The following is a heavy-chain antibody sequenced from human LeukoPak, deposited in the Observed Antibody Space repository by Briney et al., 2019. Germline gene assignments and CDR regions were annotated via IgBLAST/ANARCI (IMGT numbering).Heavy chain of an antibody. CDR2: ISYDGSDK. CDR1: GFTSSSYG. D-gene: IGHD6-13*01. J-gene: IGHJ4*02. Sequence: PGRSLRLSCAASGFTSSSYGIHWVRQAPGKGLEWVAVISYDGSDKYYADSVKGRFTISRDDSKNTLYLQMNSLRAEDTAVYYCAKDSVGAAGTGHFDYWGQGTLVTVSS. V-gene: IGHV3-30*18. CDR3: AKDSVGAAGTGHFDY.